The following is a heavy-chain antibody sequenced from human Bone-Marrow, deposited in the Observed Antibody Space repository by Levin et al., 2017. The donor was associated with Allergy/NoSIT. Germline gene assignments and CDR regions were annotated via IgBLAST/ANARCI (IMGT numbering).Heavy chain of an antibody. J-gene: IGHJ4*02. D-gene: IGHD3-16*01. V-gene: IGHV3-74*01. CDR3: ARGRGGGSSDY. Sequence: PGESLKISCAASGFTFSSYWMHWVRQAPGKGLVWVSRINSVGSSTSYADSLKGRFTISRDNAKNTLFLQMNSLRAEDTAVYYCARGRGGGSSDYWGQGTLVTVSS. CDR2: INSVGSST. CDR1: GFTFSSYW.